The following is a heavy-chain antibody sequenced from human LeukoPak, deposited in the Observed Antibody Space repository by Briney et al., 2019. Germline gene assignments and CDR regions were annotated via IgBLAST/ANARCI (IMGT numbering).Heavy chain of an antibody. J-gene: IGHJ4*02. D-gene: IGHD2-21*01. CDR3: AKDLGACGRYCISY. CDR1: GFTSSNSH. CDR2: ITASDGA. Sequence: GGSLRLSCAASGFTSSNSHMSWVRQAPGKGLEWVPSITASDGAYYADPVKGRFTISRDSARNTQYLQMNSLRADDTAIYYCAKDLGACGRYCISYWGQGTLVTVSS. V-gene: IGHV3-23*01.